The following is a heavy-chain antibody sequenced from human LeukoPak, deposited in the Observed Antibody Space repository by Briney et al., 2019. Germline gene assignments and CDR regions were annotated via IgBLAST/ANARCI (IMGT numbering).Heavy chain of an antibody. V-gene: IGHV4-59*08. D-gene: IGHD3-9*01. CDR3: ASRAAAYYDILTGSEDYYFDY. CDR1: GGSISSYY. J-gene: IGHJ4*02. CDR2: IYYSGST. Sequence: PSETLSLTCTVSGGSISSYYWSWIRQPPGKGPEWIGYIYYSGSTNYNPSLKSRVTISVDTSKNQFSLQLSSVIAADTAVYYCASRAAAYYDILTGSEDYYFDYWGQGTLVTVSS.